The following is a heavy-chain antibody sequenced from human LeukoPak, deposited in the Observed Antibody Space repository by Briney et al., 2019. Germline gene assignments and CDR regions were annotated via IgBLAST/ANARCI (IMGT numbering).Heavy chain of an antibody. V-gene: IGHV4-61*01. CDR2: FFYIGST. CDR3: VRDRDEGFDL. J-gene: IGHJ2*01. Sequence: SETLSLTCTVSDGSITSSSYYWAWIRQPPGKGLEWIGYFFYIGSTNYNPSLKSRVIISVDTSKNQISLSLSSVTAADTAVYYCVRDRDEGFDLWGRGTLVTVSS. CDR1: DGSITSSSYY.